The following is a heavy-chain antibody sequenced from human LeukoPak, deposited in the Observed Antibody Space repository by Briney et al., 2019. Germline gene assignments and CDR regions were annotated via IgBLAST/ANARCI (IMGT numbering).Heavy chain of an antibody. Sequence: GGSLRLSCAASGFDLSTYEMNWVRQAPGKGLEWIADITISGHTKNYADSVKGRFTISRDNDRTSLYLQMNSPRVEDTGVEYCARGDPHADLLGPGTLVTVSS. V-gene: IGHV3-48*03. CDR2: ITISGHTK. CDR1: GFDLSTYE. CDR3: ARGDPHADL. J-gene: IGHJ5*02.